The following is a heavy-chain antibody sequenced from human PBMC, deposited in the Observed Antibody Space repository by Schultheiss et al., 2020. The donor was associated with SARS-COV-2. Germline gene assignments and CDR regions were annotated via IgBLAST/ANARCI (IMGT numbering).Heavy chain of an antibody. D-gene: IGHD4-17*01. CDR1: GGSISSYY. CDR2: IYYSGST. V-gene: IGHV4-59*01. CDR3: AREMTRLTEWFDT. J-gene: IGHJ5*02. Sequence: GSLRLSCTVSGGSISSYYWSWIRQPPGKGLEWIGYIYYSGSTNYNPSLKSRVTISVDTSKNQFSLKLSSVTAADTALYYCAREMTRLTEWFDTWGQGTLVTVSS.